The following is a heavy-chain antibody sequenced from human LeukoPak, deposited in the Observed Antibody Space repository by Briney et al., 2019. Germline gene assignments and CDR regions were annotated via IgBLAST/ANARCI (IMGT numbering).Heavy chain of an antibody. Sequence: GASVKVSCKASGYTFTGYYMHWVRQAPGQGLEWMGWINPNSGGTNYAQKFQGRVTMTRDTSISTAYMELSRLRSDDTAVYHCARVGAEKVGSPLNYRGQGTLVTVSS. CDR1: GYTFTGYY. CDR2: INPNSGGT. J-gene: IGHJ4*02. D-gene: IGHD1-26*01. CDR3: ARVGAEKVGSPLNY. V-gene: IGHV1-2*02.